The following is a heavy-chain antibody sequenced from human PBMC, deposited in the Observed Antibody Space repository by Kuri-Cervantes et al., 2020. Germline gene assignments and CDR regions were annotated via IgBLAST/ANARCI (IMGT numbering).Heavy chain of an antibody. Sequence: GESLKISCAASGFTFSSYSMNWVRRAPGKGLEWVSSISSSSSYIYYADSVKGRFTISRDNAKNSLYLQMNSLRAEDTAVYYCAREADGSSWYVGIDYWGQGTLVTVSS. J-gene: IGHJ4*02. V-gene: IGHV3-21*01. D-gene: IGHD6-13*01. CDR1: GFTFSSYS. CDR2: ISSSSSYI. CDR3: AREADGSSWYVGIDY.